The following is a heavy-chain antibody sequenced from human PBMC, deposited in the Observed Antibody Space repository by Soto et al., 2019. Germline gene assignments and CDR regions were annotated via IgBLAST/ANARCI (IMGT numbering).Heavy chain of an antibody. V-gene: IGHV3-23*01. CDR2: FTGSDSST. CDR1: GFTVSSYA. Sequence: EVQLLESGGGLVQPGGSLRLSCAASGFTVSSYAMRWIRQAPGKGLEWVSTFTGSDSSTYYADSVKGRFTISRDNSKNTLYLQMNSLTAEDAAVYYCAIAVAEVHYCYGMDVWGQGSTVTVSS. J-gene: IGHJ6*02. D-gene: IGHD6-19*01. CDR3: AIAVAEVHYCYGMDV.